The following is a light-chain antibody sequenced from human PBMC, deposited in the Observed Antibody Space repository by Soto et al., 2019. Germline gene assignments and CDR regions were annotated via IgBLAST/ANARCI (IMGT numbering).Light chain of an antibody. Sequence: DIPMTQSPSSLSASVGDRVTISCRASQSIGRFLNWYQQKPGKAPKLLIYASSTLQGGVPSSFSGSGSGTDFTLTISSLQPDDVATYFCQQSYRTPYTCGQGTKLDIK. CDR2: ASS. CDR3: QQSYRTPYT. J-gene: IGKJ2*01. CDR1: QSIGRF. V-gene: IGKV1-39*01.